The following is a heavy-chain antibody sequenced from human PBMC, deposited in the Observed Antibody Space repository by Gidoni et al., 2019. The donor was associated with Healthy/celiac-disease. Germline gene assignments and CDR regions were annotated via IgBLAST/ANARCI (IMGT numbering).Heavy chain of an antibody. CDR3: AKDLPDYGDHLHYGMDV. D-gene: IGHD4-17*01. Sequence: EVQLLESGGGLVQPGGSLRLSCAASGFTFSSYAMSWVRQAPGKGLEWVSAISGSGGSTYYADSVKGRFTISRDNSKNTLYLQMNSLRAEDTAVYYCAKDLPDYGDHLHYGMDVWGQGTTVTVSS. CDR1: GFTFSSYA. CDR2: ISGSGGST. V-gene: IGHV3-23*01. J-gene: IGHJ6*02.